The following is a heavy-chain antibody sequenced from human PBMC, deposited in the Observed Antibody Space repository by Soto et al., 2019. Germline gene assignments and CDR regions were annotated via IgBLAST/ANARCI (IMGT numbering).Heavy chain of an antibody. CDR1: GDSVSSNSAA. Sequence: SQTLSLTCVISGDSVSSNSAAWNWIRQSPSRGLEWLGRTYYRSKWYNDYAVSVKSRITINPDTSKNQYSLQLNSVTPEDTAVYFCARGEQYSGRIFDYWGQGTLVTVSS. V-gene: IGHV6-1*01. CDR2: TYYRSKWYN. D-gene: IGHD1-26*01. J-gene: IGHJ4*01. CDR3: ARGEQYSGRIFDY.